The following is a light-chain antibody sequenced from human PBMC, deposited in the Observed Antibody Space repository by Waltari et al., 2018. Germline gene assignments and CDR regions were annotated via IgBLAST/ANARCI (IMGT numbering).Light chain of an antibody. CDR1: QTILYSSNNKKC. CDR2: WAS. Sequence: DVVMTQSPDSLAVSLGERATINCKSSQTILYSSNNKKCLAWYQQKPGQPPKLLIYWASTRESGVPDRFSGSGSGTDFTLTISSLQPEDVAVYYCQQYFSPLPYTFGQGTKLEI. CDR3: QQYFSPLPYT. V-gene: IGKV4-1*01. J-gene: IGKJ2*01.